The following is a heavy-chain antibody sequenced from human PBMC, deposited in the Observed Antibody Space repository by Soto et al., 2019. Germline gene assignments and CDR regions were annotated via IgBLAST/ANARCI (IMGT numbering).Heavy chain of an antibody. Sequence: QVLLMQSGAEVRKPGSSVKVSCVVPVGTVRHFGISWVRQAPGQGLEWRGGIIPQFDTRQSALTLRDRVTITVDASRTTVYMELQSLTCQDTAVYSCARASVAARRRGGFYDDQGMDAWGQGPTV. J-gene: IGHJ6*02. CDR1: VGTVRHFG. CDR3: ARASVAARRRGGFYDDQGMDA. V-gene: IGHV1-69*01. D-gene: IGHD6-6*01. CDR2: IIPQFDTR.